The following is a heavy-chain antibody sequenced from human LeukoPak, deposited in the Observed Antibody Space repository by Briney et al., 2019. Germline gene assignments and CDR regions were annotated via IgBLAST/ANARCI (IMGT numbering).Heavy chain of an antibody. D-gene: IGHD6-13*01. CDR3: ARYGSSEGWFDP. CDR2: MHYSGSS. CDR1: SGSISSTSYY. Sequence: PSETLSLTCTVSSGSISSTSYYWGWLRQPPGKGLEWMGIMHYSGSSSYNSSLKSRVTISVDTSKNQFSLRLSSVTAADTAVYYCARYGSSEGWFDPWGQGTLVTVSS. V-gene: IGHV4-39*01. J-gene: IGHJ5*02.